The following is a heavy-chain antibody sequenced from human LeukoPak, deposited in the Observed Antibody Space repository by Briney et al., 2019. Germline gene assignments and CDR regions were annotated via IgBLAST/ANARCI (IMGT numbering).Heavy chain of an antibody. Sequence: PSETLSLTCAVSGYSISSEHYWGWIRLPPGKGLEWIGSIYHSGSTYYNPSLGFRVTISIDTSKNHFSLKLSSVTAADTAVYYCARDRSNFYGSGSYYKPLDYWGQGTLVTVSS. V-gene: IGHV4-38-2*02. CDR1: GYSISSEHY. CDR2: IYHSGST. J-gene: IGHJ4*02. CDR3: ARDRSNFYGSGSYYKPLDY. D-gene: IGHD3-10*01.